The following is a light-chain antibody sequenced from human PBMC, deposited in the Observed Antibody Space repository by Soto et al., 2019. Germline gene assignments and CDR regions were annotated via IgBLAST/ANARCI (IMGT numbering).Light chain of an antibody. CDR2: DGS. V-gene: IGLV3-21*02. J-gene: IGLJ1*01. CDR1: NIGSKS. CDR3: QVWDSSSDHYV. Sequence: SYELTQPPSVSVAPGQTARITCGGNNIGSKSVHWYQQKPGQAPVLVVYDGSDRPSGIPERSSGSNSGNTATLTISRVEAGDEADYYCQVWDSSSDHYVFGTGTKVTVL.